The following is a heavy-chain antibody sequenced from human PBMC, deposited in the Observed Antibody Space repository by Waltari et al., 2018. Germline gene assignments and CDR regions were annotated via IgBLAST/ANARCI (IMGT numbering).Heavy chain of an antibody. Sequence: QVQLVQSGAEVKKPGSSVKVSCKASGGTFSSYAISWVRQAPGQGLEWMGRISPICSAANYAQKFQGRGMITTDESTSTAYMERSSLGSEETAVYYCARGGPYDFWSGNALHYWGQGTLVTVSS. D-gene: IGHD3-3*01. J-gene: IGHJ4*02. CDR2: ISPICSAA. V-gene: IGHV1-69*05. CDR3: ARGGPYDFWSGNALHY. CDR1: GGTFSSYA.